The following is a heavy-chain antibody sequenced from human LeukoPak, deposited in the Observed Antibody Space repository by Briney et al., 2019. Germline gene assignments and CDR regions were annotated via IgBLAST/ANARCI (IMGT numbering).Heavy chain of an antibody. J-gene: IGHJ4*02. V-gene: IGHV3-23*01. CDR3: ARGGYSSSWYSPGASFRIDY. CDR1: GFTFSNYV. Sequence: GGSLRLSCSGSGFTFSNYVMSWVRQAPGKGLEWVSCVSGSGGRGATYYTDSVKGRFTISRDNAKNSLYLQMNSLRAEDTAVYYCARGGYSSSWYSPGASFRIDYWGQGTLVTVSS. CDR2: VSGSGGRGAT. D-gene: IGHD6-13*01.